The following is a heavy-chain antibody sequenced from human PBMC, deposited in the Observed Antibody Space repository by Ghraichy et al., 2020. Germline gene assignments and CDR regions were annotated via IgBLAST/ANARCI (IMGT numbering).Heavy chain of an antibody. V-gene: IGHV4-59*08. J-gene: IGHJ6*02. CDR3: ARLQILGKDYYYGMDV. D-gene: IGHD2/OR15-2a*01. Sequence: SETLSLTCTVSGGSISSYYWSWIRQPPGKGLEWIGYIYYSGSTNYNPSLKSRVTISVDTSKNQFSLKLSSVTAAETAVYYCARLQILGKDYYYGMDVWGQGTTVTVS. CDR1: GGSISSYY. CDR2: IYYSGST.